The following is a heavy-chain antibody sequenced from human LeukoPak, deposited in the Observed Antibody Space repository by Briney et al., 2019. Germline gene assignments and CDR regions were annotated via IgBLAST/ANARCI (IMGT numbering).Heavy chain of an antibody. CDR1: GGSISSGGYS. J-gene: IGHJ4*02. CDR2: IYHSGST. Sequence: SKTLSLTCAVSGGSISSGGYSWSWIRQPPGKGLEWIGYIYHSGSTYYNPSLKSRVTISVDRSKNQFSLKLSSVTAADTAVYYCARGLKGIVLMVYASGYYFDYWGQGTLVTVSS. V-gene: IGHV4-30-2*01. CDR3: ARGLKGIVLMVYASGYYFDY. D-gene: IGHD2-8*01.